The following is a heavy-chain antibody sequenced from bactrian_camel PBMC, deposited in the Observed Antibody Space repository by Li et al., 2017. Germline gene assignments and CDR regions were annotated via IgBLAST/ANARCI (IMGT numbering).Heavy chain of an antibody. Sequence: HVQLVESGGGSVQAGGSLRLSCAVSKFTWRYYCMGWFRQAPGKERERVATIDSNGSTKYADSVKGRFTIFKDNAKNTLYLRMNSLKPEDTAMYYCAASQFVWQSGIYCTIRTDSDYWGQGTQVTVS. CDR3: AASQFVWQSGIYCTIRTDSDY. CDR1: KFTWRYYC. J-gene: IGHJ4*01. CDR2: IDSNGST. V-gene: IGHV3S55*01. D-gene: IGHD2*01.